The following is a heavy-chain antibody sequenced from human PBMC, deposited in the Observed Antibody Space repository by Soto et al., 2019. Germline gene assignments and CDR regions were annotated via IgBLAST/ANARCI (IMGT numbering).Heavy chain of an antibody. CDR1: GGSISSYY. D-gene: IGHD4-4*01. CDR2: IYYSGST. J-gene: IGHJ6*02. CDR3: ARDAVVRNYGYYYGMDV. Sequence: SETLSLTCTVSGGSISSYYWSWIRQPPGKGLEWIGYIYYSGSTNYNPSLKSRVTISVDTSKNQFSLKLSSVTAADTAVYYCARDAVVRNYGYYYGMDVWGQGTTVTVSS. V-gene: IGHV4-59*01.